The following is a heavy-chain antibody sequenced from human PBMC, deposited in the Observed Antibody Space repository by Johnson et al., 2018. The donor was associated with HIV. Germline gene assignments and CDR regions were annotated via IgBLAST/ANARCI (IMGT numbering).Heavy chain of an antibody. D-gene: IGHD3-16*01. V-gene: IGHV3-15*02. CDR1: GFSFSNTW. CDR3: AREWGVMTFGGVIPRNAFDI. Sequence: MMLVESGGTLVKPGGSLRLSCAASGFSFSNTWLSWVRQAPGKGLEWVARIKRKSDGGTTDYAAPVNGRFSISRDDSKSTVYLQMNSLRVEDTAVYYCAREWGVMTFGGVIPRNAFDIWGQGTMVTVSS. J-gene: IGHJ3*02. CDR2: IKRKSDGGTT.